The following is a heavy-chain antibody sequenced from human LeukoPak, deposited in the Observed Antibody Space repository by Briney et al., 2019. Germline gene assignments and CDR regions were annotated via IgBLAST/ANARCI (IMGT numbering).Heavy chain of an antibody. D-gene: IGHD3-22*01. J-gene: IGHJ3*02. CDR2: IYYSGST. CDR1: VGSISRYN. Sequence: PSETLSLTCTVPVGSISRYNWSWIRQPPRKRLEWIGYIYYSGSTNYNPSLKSRVTISVDTSKNQFSLKLSSVTAADTAVYYCARGRGPYYGSSGYYRDAFDIWGQGTMVTVSS. CDR3: ARGRGPYYGSSGYYRDAFDI. V-gene: IGHV4-59*01.